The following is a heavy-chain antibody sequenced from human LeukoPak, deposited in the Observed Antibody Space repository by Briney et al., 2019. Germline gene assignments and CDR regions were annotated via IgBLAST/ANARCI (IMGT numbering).Heavy chain of an antibody. J-gene: IGHJ4*02. V-gene: IGHV4-34*01. CDR1: GGSFSGYY. CDR3: ARGRTDPSSYGGNEFDY. CDR2: INHSGST. Sequence: PSETLSLTCAVYGGSFSGYYWSWIRQPPGKGLEWIGEINHSGSTNYNPSLKSRVTISVDTSKNHFSLTLSSVTAADTAVYYCARGRTDPSSYGGNEFDYWGQGALVTVSS. D-gene: IGHD4-23*01.